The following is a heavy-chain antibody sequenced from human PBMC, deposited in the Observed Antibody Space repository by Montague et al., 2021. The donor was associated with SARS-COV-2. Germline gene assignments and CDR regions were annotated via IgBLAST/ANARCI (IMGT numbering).Heavy chain of an antibody. CDR3: ARISPPSHLGGGPGWYFDI. CDR1: GLSVTTSGMC. CDR2: IDWDNDE. D-gene: IGHD3-16*01. Sequence: PALVKPTQTLTLTCTLSGLSVTTSGMCVGWIRQPPGKALEWLALIDWDNDEYYRPSLKTRLTISKDTSKNQVVLTMTNMDPADTATYYCARISPPSHLGGGPGWYFDIWGRGTLGTVSS. V-gene: IGHV2-70*01. J-gene: IGHJ2*01.